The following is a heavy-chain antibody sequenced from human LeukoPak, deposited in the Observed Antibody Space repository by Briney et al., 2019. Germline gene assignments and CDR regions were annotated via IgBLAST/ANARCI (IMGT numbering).Heavy chain of an antibody. CDR2: IRYDGSQK. CDR3: ARANDNYYYYYMDV. D-gene: IGHD3-9*01. J-gene: IGHJ6*03. Sequence: GGSLRLSCAASGFIFSDYVMNWLRQAPGRGLEWVAYIRYDGSQKYYIDSVKGRFTISRDNSKNSLYLQMNSLRPEDTAVYYCARANDNYYYYYMDVWGKGTTVTIS. CDR1: GFIFSDYV. V-gene: IGHV3-30*02.